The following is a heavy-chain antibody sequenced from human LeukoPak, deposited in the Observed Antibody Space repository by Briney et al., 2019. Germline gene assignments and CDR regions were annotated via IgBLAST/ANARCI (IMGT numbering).Heavy chain of an antibody. CDR3: AKPGIAAAGTKGVWFDP. D-gene: IGHD6-13*01. CDR2: ISYDGSNK. CDR1: GFTFSSYG. J-gene: IGHJ5*02. Sequence: PGRSLRLSCAASGFTFSSYGMHWVRQAPGKGLEWVAVISYDGSNKYYADSVKGRFTISRDNSKNTLYLQMNSLRAEDTAVYYCAKPGIAAAGTKGVWFDPWGQGTLVTVS. V-gene: IGHV3-30*18.